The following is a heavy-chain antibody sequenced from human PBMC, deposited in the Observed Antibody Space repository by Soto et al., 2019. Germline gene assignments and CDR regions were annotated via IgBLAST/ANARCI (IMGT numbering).Heavy chain of an antibody. CDR3: ATVNSATGSTHFDH. CDR2: ISATSTYI. CDR1: TFTFSSYS. D-gene: IGHD3-10*01. Sequence: GGSLRLSCAGSTFTFSSYSLNWVRQAPGKGLEWVSSISATSTYIFYADSVKGRFTISRDNAKNSVSLQMNSLRAEDTALYYCATVNSATGSTHFDHWGQGTLVKVS. J-gene: IGHJ4*02. V-gene: IGHV3-21*01.